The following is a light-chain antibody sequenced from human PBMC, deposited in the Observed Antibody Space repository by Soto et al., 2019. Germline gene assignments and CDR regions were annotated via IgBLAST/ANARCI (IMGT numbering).Light chain of an antibody. J-gene: IGLJ2*01. CDR2: EVS. V-gene: IGLV2-8*01. Sequence: QSALTQPPSASGSPGQSVTISCTGTSSDVGGYNYVSWYQHHPGKAPRLMVYEVSKRPSGVPDRFSGSKSGNTASLTVSGLQTEDEADYYCTSYAGSRPVVFGGGTQLTVL. CDR1: SSDVGGYNY. CDR3: TSYAGSRPVV.